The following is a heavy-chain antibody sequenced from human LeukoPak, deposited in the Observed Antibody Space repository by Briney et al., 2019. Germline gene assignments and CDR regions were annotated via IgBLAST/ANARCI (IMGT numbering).Heavy chain of an antibody. V-gene: IGHV3-53*01. CDR1: GFSVSHNY. D-gene: IGHD2-21*01. Sequence: GGSLTLSCLVSGFSVSHNYVSWVRQAPGKGLEWVSNIYGDGSTNYADSVKGRFTISRDNSKKTLYLQMNSLRAEDTAVYYCAKGKVNHDGALDAWGQGTLVTVSS. CDR3: AKGKVNHDGALDA. J-gene: IGHJ3*01. CDR2: IYGDGST.